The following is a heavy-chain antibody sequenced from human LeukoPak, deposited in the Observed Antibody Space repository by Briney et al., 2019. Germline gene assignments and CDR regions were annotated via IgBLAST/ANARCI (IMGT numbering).Heavy chain of an antibody. D-gene: IGHD3-10*01. CDR2: IYHSGST. CDR1: GYSISSGSY. Sequence: SETLSLTCTVSGYSISSGSYWGWIRQPPGKGLEWIGSIYHSGSTYYNPSLKSRVTISVDTSKNQFSLKLSSVTAADTAVYYCARTITMVRGVIKGPFDYWGQGTLVTVSS. V-gene: IGHV4-38-2*02. CDR3: ARTITMVRGVIKGPFDY. J-gene: IGHJ4*02.